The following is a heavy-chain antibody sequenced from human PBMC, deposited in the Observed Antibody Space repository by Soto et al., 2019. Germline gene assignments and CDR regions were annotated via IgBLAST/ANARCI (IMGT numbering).Heavy chain of an antibody. Sequence: PSETLSLTCSVSGGSISNISFYWGWIRQPPGKGLEWLGSIYNSGSTYYNPSLKSRLTISIDTSKNQFSLNLSSVTAADTAVYYCASKGRNTYGPPVFDSWGQGTLVTVSS. CDR3: ASKGRNTYGPPVFDS. D-gene: IGHD5-18*01. CDR1: GGSISNISFY. CDR2: IYNSGST. V-gene: IGHV4-39*01. J-gene: IGHJ4*02.